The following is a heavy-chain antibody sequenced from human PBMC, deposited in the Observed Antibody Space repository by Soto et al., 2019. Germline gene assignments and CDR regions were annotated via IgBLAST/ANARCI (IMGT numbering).Heavy chain of an antibody. Sequence: PGGSLRLSCAASGFIFRSSAMHWVRQAPGKGLERVTVISYDGNNKYYADSVKGRFTISRDNSKNTLYLQMHSLRDEDTAVYYCARASGDGHAMGYFDYWGQGTLVTVS. CDR1: GFIFRSSA. J-gene: IGHJ4*02. D-gene: IGHD5-18*01. V-gene: IGHV3-30-3*01. CDR2: ISYDGNNK. CDR3: ARASGDGHAMGYFDY.